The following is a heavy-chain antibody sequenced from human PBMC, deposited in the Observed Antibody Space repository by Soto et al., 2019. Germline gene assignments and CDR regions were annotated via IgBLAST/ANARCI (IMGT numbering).Heavy chain of an antibody. CDR1: AGAFSGYV. Sequence: GKGYCKAFAGAFSGYVISLVRQAPRQGLEWMGRIIPILGIANYAQKFQGRVTITADKSTSTAYMELRSLRSDDTAVYYCARARFCSSTSCYGLVPQFDYWVQGTLVTVS. CDR3: ARARFCSSTSCYGLVPQFDY. D-gene: IGHD2-2*01. V-gene: IGHV1-69*04. CDR2: IIPILGIA. J-gene: IGHJ4*02.